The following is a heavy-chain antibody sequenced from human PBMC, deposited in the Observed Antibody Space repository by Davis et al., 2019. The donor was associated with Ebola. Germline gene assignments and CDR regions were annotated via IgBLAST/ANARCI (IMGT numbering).Heavy chain of an antibody. D-gene: IGHD3-22*01. Sequence: ASVKLPCKASGYTFTGYYMHWVRQAPGQGLEWMGWINPNSGGTNYAQKFQGWVTMTRDTSINTAYMELSRLRSDDTAVYYCARVSDSSGYYGAFDIWGQGTMVTVSS. J-gene: IGHJ3*02. CDR3: ARVSDSSGYYGAFDI. CDR2: INPNSGGT. CDR1: GYTFTGYY. V-gene: IGHV1-2*04.